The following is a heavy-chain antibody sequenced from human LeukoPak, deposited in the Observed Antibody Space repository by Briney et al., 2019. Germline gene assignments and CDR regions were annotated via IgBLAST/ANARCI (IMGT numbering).Heavy chain of an antibody. CDR3: ATTNGGNRYYFDY. CDR2: IHPGDSDT. Sequence: RGESLKISCKGSGYSFITYWIGWVRQMPGKGLEWMGIIHPGDSDTRYSPSFQGQVTISAEKSISTAYLQWSSLKASDTAIYYCATTNGGNRYYFDYWGQGTLVTVSS. V-gene: IGHV5-51*01. D-gene: IGHD4-23*01. CDR1: GYSFITYW. J-gene: IGHJ4*02.